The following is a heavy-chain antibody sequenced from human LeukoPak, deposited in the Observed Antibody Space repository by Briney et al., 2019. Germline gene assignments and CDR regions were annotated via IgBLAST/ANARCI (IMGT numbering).Heavy chain of an antibody. V-gene: IGHV4-39*07. Sequence: TSETLSLTCTVSGGSISSSSYYWGWIRQPPGKGLEWIGSIYYSGSTYYNPSLKSRVTISVDTSKNQFSLKLSSVTAADTAVYYCASQRGYCSSTSCYSWFDPWGQGTLVTVSS. D-gene: IGHD2-2*01. CDR1: GGSISSSSYY. CDR2: IYYSGST. CDR3: ASQRGYCSSTSCYSWFDP. J-gene: IGHJ5*02.